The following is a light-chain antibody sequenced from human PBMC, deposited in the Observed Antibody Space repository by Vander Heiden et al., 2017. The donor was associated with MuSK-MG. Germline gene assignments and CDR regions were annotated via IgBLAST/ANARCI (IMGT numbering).Light chain of an antibody. J-gene: IGKJ4*01. CDR3: QKYNSAPLT. CDR1: QVISNN. V-gene: IGKV1-27*01. Sequence: DIQMTQSPSSLSASVGDRVTITCRARQVISNNLSWYQQPRTNVPKLLNYASSTQQLGLPAYFGGSGAGADFTLTSSSLQPEDVATYYCQKYNSAPLTFGGGTKVEI. CDR2: ASS.